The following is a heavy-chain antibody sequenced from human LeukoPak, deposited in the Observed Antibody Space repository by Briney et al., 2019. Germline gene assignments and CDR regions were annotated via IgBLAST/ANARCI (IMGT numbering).Heavy chain of an antibody. V-gene: IGHV3-21*01. CDR3: ARDPIAVAGTGGYYFDY. J-gene: IGHJ4*02. Sequence: KPGGSLRLSCAASGFTFSSYSMNWVRQAPGKGLEWVSSISSSSSYIYYADSVKGRFTISRDNAKNSLYLQMNSLRAEDTAVYYCARDPIAVAGTGGYYFDYWGQGTLVTVSS. CDR2: ISSSSSYI. D-gene: IGHD6-19*01. CDR1: GFTFSSYS.